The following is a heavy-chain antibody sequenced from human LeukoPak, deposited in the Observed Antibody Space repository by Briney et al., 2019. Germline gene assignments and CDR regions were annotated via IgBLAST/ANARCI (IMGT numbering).Heavy chain of an antibody. J-gene: IGHJ6*02. D-gene: IGHD1-26*01. V-gene: IGHV4-34*01. CDR3: ARGKVEATKGSAYYYYYGMDV. Sequence: SETLSLTCAVYGGSFSGYHWSWTRQPPRKGVEGVGEINYSGSTKHNPSLKSRVTISLDTSKNQFSLNLSSVTAADTAVYYCARGKVEATKGSAYYYYYGMDVWGQGTTVTVSS. CDR1: GGSFSGYH. CDR2: INYSGST.